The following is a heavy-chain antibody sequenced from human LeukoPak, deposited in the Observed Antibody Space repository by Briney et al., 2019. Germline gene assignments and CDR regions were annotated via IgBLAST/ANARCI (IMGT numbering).Heavy chain of an antibody. CDR1: NGSISTYY. CDR3: ARHGGTLDYFDS. CDR2: IYYGGTT. V-gene: IGHV4-59*08. D-gene: IGHD1-26*01. Sequence: KPSETLSLTCSVSNGSISTYYWSCIRQSPGKGLEWIGYIYYGGTTSYNPSLKRRVTISVHSPKNHFSLRLTSLTAADTALYYCARHGGTLDYFDSWGPGSLVIVSS. J-gene: IGHJ4*02.